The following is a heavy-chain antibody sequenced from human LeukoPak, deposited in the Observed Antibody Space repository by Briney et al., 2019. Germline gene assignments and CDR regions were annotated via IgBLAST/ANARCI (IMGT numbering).Heavy chain of an antibody. CDR3: ARDRSYYYDSSATNWFDP. J-gene: IGHJ5*02. V-gene: IGHV3-33*01. CDR2: IWYDGSNK. Sequence: GGSLRLSCAASGFTFSSYGMHWVRQAPGKGLEWVAAIWYDGSNKYYADTVKGRFTISRDNSKNTLYLQMNSLRAEDTAVYYCARDRSYYYDSSATNWFDPWGQGTLVTVSS. CDR1: GFTFSSYG. D-gene: IGHD3-22*01.